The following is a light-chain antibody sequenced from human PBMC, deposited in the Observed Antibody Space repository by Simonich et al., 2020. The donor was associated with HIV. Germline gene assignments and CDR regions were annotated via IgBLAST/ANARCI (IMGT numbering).Light chain of an antibody. CDR3: QQYYSTPPT. J-gene: IGKJ4*01. CDR2: WAS. CDR1: QSVLYSSNNKNY. V-gene: IGKV4-1*01. Sequence: DIVMTQSPDSLAVSLCERATINCKSSQSVLYSSNNKNYLAWYQQKPGQPPKLLIYWASTRESGVPDRFSGSGSGTDFTLTISSLQAEDMAVYYCQQYYSTPPTFGGGTKVEIK.